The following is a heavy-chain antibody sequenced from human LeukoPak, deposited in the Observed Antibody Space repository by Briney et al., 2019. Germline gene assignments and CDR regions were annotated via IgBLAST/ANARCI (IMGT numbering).Heavy chain of an antibody. CDR1: GFTFSNYW. CDR3: ARDLGQYYDTSDNWFDP. CDR2: INSDGINT. J-gene: IGHJ5*02. V-gene: IGHV3-74*01. D-gene: IGHD3-22*01. Sequence: GGSLRLSCAASGFTFSNYWMHWVRQAPGEGLVWVSRINSDGINTSYADSVKGRFTISRDNAKNTLNLQMNSLRAEDTVVYYCARDLGQYYDTSDNWFDPWGQGTLVTVSS.